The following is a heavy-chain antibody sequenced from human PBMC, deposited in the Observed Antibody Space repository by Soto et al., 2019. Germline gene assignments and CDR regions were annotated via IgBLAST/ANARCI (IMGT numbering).Heavy chain of an antibody. CDR1: GGTFSSYA. Sequence: ASVKVSCKASGGTFSSYAISWVRQAPGQRLEWMGGIIPIFGTANYAQKFQGRVTITADESTSTAYMELSSLRSEDTAVYYCARDEGAARPDYYYYGMDVWGQGTTVTVSS. D-gene: IGHD6-6*01. J-gene: IGHJ6*02. CDR2: IIPIFGTA. CDR3: ARDEGAARPDYYYYGMDV. V-gene: IGHV1-69*13.